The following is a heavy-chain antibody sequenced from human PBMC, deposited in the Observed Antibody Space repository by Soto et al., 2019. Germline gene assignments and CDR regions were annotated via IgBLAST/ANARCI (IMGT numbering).Heavy chain of an antibody. CDR1: GFAFSSYA. CDR3: ARDCHYDFWSGYYYYYYYGMDV. Sequence: QVQLVESGGGVVQPGRSLILSCAASGFAFSSYAMHWVRQAPGKGLEWVAVISYDGSNKYYADSVKGRFTISRDNSKNTLYLQMNSLRAEDTAVYYCARDCHYDFWSGYYYYYYYGMDVWGQGTTVTVSS. J-gene: IGHJ6*02. CDR2: ISYDGSNK. D-gene: IGHD3-3*01. V-gene: IGHV3-30-3*01.